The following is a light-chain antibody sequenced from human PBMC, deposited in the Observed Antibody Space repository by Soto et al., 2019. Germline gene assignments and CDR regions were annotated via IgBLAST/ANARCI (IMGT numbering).Light chain of an antibody. V-gene: IGLV2-14*03. CDR3: VSFTCSTTYV. Sequence: QSVLTQPASVSASPGQSITISCTGTSSDVGGSNFVSWYQQHPGKPPKLIIYDVATRPSGVSNRFSGSKSGSTASLIISGLQAEDEADYYCVSFTCSTTYVFGSGTKLTVL. J-gene: IGLJ1*01. CDR1: SSDVGGSNF. CDR2: DVA.